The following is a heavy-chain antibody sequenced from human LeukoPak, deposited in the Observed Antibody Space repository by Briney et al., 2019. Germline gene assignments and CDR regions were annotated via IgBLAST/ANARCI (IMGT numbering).Heavy chain of an antibody. CDR2: ISGSGGNT. D-gene: IGHD4-11*01. J-gene: IGHJ4*02. CDR1: GFTFSNYA. CDR3: AKTSLPLTTVTTNFDY. Sequence: GGSLRLSCAASGFTFSNYAMSWVRQAPGKGLEWVSDISGSGGNTYYAESVRSRFTISRDNSKNTLYLQMNSLRAEDTAVYYCAKTSLPLTTVTTNFDYWGQGTLVTVSS. V-gene: IGHV3-23*01.